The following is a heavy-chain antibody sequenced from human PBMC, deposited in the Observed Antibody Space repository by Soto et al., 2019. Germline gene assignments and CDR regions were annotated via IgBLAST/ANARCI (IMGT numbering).Heavy chain of an antibody. D-gene: IGHD1-26*01. CDR1: GFTFRTHW. CDR3: TTSPHRDSERVFV. V-gene: IGHV3-7*01. J-gene: IGHJ6*02. Sequence: GGSLRLSFAASGFTFRTHWMRWVRRTPGKGMEWVANIKQDGTEKYYVDSVRGRLTVSRDNAKSSLYLQMNSLRVEDTAVYYCTTSPHRDSERVFVWGQGTTVTVSS. CDR2: IKQDGTEK.